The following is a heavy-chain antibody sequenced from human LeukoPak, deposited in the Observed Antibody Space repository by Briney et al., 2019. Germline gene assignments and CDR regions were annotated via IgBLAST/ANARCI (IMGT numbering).Heavy chain of an antibody. V-gene: IGHV3-9*03. CDR3: AKDRGSGWRHNTFDY. D-gene: IGHD6-19*01. CDR1: GFTFDDYA. Sequence: PGGFLRLSCAASGFTFDDYAMHWVRQAPGKGLEWVSGISWSSGSIGYADSVKGRFTISRDNAKNSLYLQMNSLRAEDMALYYCAKDRGSGWRHNTFDYWGQGTLVTVSS. CDR2: ISWSSGSI. J-gene: IGHJ4*02.